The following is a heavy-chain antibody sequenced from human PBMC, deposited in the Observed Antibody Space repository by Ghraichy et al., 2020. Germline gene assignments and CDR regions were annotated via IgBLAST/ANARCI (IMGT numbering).Heavy chain of an antibody. V-gene: IGHV3-33*01. Sequence: GGPLRLSCAASGFSFSSYGMNWVRQAPGRGLEWVAVLWSDGSKVYYADSVKGRFTISRDNSKTTLYLQMNSLRAEDTAMYYCARDMSTIYGVVSPFDSWGQGTLVTVSS. J-gene: IGHJ4*02. CDR2: LWSDGSKV. CDR1: GFSFSSYG. D-gene: IGHD3-3*01. CDR3: ARDMSTIYGVVSPFDS.